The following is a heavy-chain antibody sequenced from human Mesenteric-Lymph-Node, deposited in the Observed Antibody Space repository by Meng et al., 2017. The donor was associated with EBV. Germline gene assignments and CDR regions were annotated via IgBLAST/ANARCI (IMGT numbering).Heavy chain of an antibody. D-gene: IGHD4-11*01. CDR1: AAAMSSGRSF. Sequence: HVTVSVPGLGVHCQTVPLPVTVPAAAMSSGRSFWGWLRQTPGTGLEWIGSIYYRGSTYYNPSLRSRVTISVDTSKNHFSLKLSSVTAADTAMYYCVSYDYGNYVSFDSWGQGILVTVSS. J-gene: IGHJ4*02. CDR3: VSYDYGNYVSFDS. CDR2: IYYRGST. V-gene: IGHV4-39*01.